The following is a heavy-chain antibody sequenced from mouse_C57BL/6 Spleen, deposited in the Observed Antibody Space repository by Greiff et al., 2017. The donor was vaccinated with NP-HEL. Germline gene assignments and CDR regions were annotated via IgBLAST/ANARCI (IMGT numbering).Heavy chain of an antibody. D-gene: IGHD2-1*01. V-gene: IGHV5-2*01. Sequence: EVHLVESGGGLVQPGESLKLSCESNEYEFPSHDMSWVRKTPEKRLELVAAINSDGGSTYYPDTMERRFIISRDNTKKTLYLQMSSLRSEDTALYYCARSYGNYTWPWFAYWGQGTLVTVSA. CDR1: EYEFPSHD. CDR3: ARSYGNYTWPWFAY. CDR2: INSDGGST. J-gene: IGHJ3*01.